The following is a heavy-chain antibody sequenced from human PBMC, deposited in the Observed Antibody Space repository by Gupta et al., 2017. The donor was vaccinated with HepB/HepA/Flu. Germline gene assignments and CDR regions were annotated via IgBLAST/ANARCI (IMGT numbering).Heavy chain of an antibody. Sequence: APLVHLGTALMKPGAAVKVSCTASGDTFSSDFITWVRQAPGRGLEWVAMINPSGGSTKYAQKFKGRVTVTQDTSTDTVYMELSSLTSDDTAVYYCARTSLRGYSYWSFGYWGQGTLVTVSS. CDR1: GDTFSSDF. V-gene: IGHV1-46*01. CDR2: INPSGGST. D-gene: IGHD5-12*01. CDR3: ARTSLRGYSYWSFGY. J-gene: IGHJ4*02.